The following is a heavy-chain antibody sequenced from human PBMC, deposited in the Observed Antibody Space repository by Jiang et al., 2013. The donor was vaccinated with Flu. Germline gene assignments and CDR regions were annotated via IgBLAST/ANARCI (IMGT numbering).Heavy chain of an antibody. V-gene: IGHV1-46*01. Sequence: SGAEVKKPGASVKVSCQASGYTFTRYEMSWVRQAPGQGFEWMGVINPTGGSTGYAQKFQGRVTMTRDTSTSTVYLQLNSLRSEDTAVYYCARLVPCGGDCYFFDFWGQGTLVTVSS. J-gene: IGHJ4*02. D-gene: IGHD2-21*02. CDR1: GYTFTRYE. CDR2: INPTGGST. CDR3: ARLVPCGGDCYFFDF.